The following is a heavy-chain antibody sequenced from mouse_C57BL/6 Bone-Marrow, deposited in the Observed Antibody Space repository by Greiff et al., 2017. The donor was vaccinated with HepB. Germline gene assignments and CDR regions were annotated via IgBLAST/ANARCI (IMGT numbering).Heavy chain of an antibody. D-gene: IGHD4-1*02. CDR1: GYTFTNYW. V-gene: IGHV1-63*01. CDR3: ARAFQLGHVIAY. CDR2: IYPGGGYT. Sequence: LKQSGAELVRPGTSVKMSCKASGYTFTNYWIGWAKQRPGHGLEWIGDIYPGGGYTNYNEKFKGKATLTADKSSSTAYMQFSSLTSEDSAIYYCARAFQLGHVIAYWGQGTLVTVSA. J-gene: IGHJ3*01.